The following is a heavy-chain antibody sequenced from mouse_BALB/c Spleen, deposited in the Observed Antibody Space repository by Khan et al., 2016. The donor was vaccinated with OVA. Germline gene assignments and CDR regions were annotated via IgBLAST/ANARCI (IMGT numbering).Heavy chain of an antibody. V-gene: IGHV1-4*01. J-gene: IGHJ3*01. CDR2: INPSNGYT. Sequence: QVQLKQSGAELARPGASVKMSCKASGYTFTSYTIHWIKLRPGQGLEWIGYINPSNGYTNYNQKFKDKATLTGDKSSTTAYMELSSLTSDDSALYNCVRDGAYHRNDGWFAYWGQGTLVTVSA. D-gene: IGHD2-14*01. CDR1: GYTFTSYT. CDR3: VRDGAYHRNDGWFAY.